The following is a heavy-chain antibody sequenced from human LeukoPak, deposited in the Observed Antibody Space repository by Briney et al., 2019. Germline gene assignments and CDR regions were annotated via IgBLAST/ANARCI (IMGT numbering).Heavy chain of an antibody. D-gene: IGHD6-6*01. CDR1: GGSFSGYY. V-gene: IGHV4-34*01. CDR2: INHSGST. Sequence: PSETLSLTCAVYGGSFSGYYWSWIRQPPGKGLEWIGEINHSGSTNYNPSLKSRVTISVDTSKNQFSLKLSSVTAADTAVYHCARGGSIAARRFSRSSNWFDPWGQGTLVTVSS. J-gene: IGHJ5*02. CDR3: ARGGSIAARRFSRSSNWFDP.